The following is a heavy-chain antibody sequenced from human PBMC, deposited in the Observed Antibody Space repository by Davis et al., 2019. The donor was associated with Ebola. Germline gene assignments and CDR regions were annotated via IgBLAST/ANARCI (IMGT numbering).Heavy chain of an antibody. CDR3: AKGSVTIFGVAPDYYGMDV. CDR1: GFTFSSYG. Sequence: GESLKISCAASGFTFSSYGMHWVRQAPGKGLEWVAVISYDGSNKYYADSMKGRFTISRDNSKNTLYLQMNSLRAEDTAVYYCAKGSVTIFGVAPDYYGMDVWGKGTTVTVSS. J-gene: IGHJ6*04. CDR2: ISYDGSNK. V-gene: IGHV3-30*18. D-gene: IGHD3-3*01.